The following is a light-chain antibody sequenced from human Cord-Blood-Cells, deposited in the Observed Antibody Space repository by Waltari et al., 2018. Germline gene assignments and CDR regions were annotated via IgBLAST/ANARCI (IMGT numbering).Light chain of an antibody. J-gene: IGLJ2*01. CDR2: DVS. Sequence: QSALTQPASVSGSPGQSITISCTGTSSDVGGHNCVLWYQQHPGKAPKLMIYDVSKRPSGVSNRFSGSKSGNTASLTISGLQAEDEADYYCSSYTSSSTLVFGGGTKLTVL. V-gene: IGLV2-14*01. CDR1: SSDVGGHNC. CDR3: SSYTSSSTLV.